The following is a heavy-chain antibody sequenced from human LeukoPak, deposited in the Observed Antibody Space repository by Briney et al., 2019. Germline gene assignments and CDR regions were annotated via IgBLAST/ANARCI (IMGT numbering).Heavy chain of an antibody. V-gene: IGHV4-61*02. CDR3: ARSGRLPGYFDY. Sequence: SGTLSLTCTVSGGSITSNTYYWGWIRQPAGKGLEWIGRIYTSGSTNYNPSLKSRVTMSVDTSKNQFSLKLSSVTAADTAVYYCARSGRLPGYFDYWGQGTLVTVSS. CDR2: IYTSGST. CDR1: GGSITSNTYY. J-gene: IGHJ4*02.